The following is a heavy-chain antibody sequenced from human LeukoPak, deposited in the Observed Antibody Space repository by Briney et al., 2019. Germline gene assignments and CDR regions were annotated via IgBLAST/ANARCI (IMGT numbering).Heavy chain of an antibody. CDR2: MSPNSGAT. CDR3: ARATGDYVWGSFRSHYAS. CDR1: GYTFIDNY. Sequence: ASVKVSCKASGYTFIDNYIHWVRQAPGQGLEWLGWMSPNSGATNYGHKFQGRVTMTSDTSINTAYLELSSLSSDDTAVYYCARATGDYVWGSFRSHYASWGQGSLVTVSS. D-gene: IGHD3-16*02. J-gene: IGHJ4*02. V-gene: IGHV1-2*02.